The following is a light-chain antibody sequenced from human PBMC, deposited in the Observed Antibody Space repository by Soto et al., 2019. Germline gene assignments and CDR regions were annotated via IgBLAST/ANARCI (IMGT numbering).Light chain of an antibody. CDR1: SSNIGYNT. CDR3: AAWDDTLSVWV. V-gene: IGLV1-44*01. J-gene: IGLJ3*02. CDR2: STN. Sequence: QSVLTQSPSASGTPGQRVTISCSGSSSNIGYNTVSWYQVLPGKAPKLLIYSTNQRPSGVPDRFSGSKSGTSASLAISGLQSEDEADYYCAAWDDTLSVWVFGGGTKLTVL.